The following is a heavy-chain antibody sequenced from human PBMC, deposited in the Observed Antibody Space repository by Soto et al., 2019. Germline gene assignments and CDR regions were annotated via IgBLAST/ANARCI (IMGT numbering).Heavy chain of an antibody. CDR2: IYYSGST. Sequence: TSETLSLTCTVSGGSISRYYWSWIRQPPGKGLEWIGYIYYSGSTNYNPSLKSRVTISVDTSKNQFSLKLSSVTAADTAVYYCARGGGIFGVNWFDPWGQGTLVTVSS. D-gene: IGHD3-3*01. V-gene: IGHV4-59*01. CDR3: ARGGGIFGVNWFDP. J-gene: IGHJ5*02. CDR1: GGSISRYY.